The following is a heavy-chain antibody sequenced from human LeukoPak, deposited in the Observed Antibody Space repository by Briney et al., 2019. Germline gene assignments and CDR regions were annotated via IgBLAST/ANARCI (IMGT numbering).Heavy chain of an antibody. CDR3: ARSLKRGYSYGRLFDY. V-gene: IGHV3-21*01. J-gene: IGHJ4*02. CDR1: GFTFTSYT. CDR2: ISSSSSYI. Sequence: GGSLRLSCAASGFTFTSYTMNWVRQAPGKGLEWVSSISSSSSYIYYADSVKGRFTISRNNAKNSLYLQMNSLRAEDTAVYYCARSLKRGYSYGRLFDYWGQGTLVTVSS. D-gene: IGHD5-18*01.